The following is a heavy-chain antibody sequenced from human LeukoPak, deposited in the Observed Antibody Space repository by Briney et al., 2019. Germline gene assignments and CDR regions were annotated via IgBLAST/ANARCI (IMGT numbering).Heavy chain of an antibody. V-gene: IGHV3-23*01. CDR3: AKDLRNGDAYGYLDS. CDR2: IHSNGGKT. CDR1: GFIFSTSG. D-gene: IGHD2-21*02. J-gene: IGHJ5*01. Sequence: GGSLRLSCAASGFIFSTSGMSWVRQAPDRGLEWVSSIHSNGGKTYYAGSVKGRFTISRDNSENTVFLQMNSLRVEDTAIYYCAKDLRNGDAYGYLDSWGQGTLVTVSS.